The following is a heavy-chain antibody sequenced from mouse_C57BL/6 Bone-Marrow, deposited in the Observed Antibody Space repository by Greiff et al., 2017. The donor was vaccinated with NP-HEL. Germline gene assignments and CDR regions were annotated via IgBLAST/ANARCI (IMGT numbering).Heavy chain of an antibody. D-gene: IGHD4-1*02. CDR3: ARQLGRSWFAY. J-gene: IGHJ3*01. Sequence: VQLQQSGAELARPGASVKLSCKASGYTFTSYGISWVKQRTGQGLEWIGEIYPRSGNTYYNEKFKGKATLTADKSSSTAYMELLSLTSEDSAVYFCARQLGRSWFAYWGQGTLVTVSA. V-gene: IGHV1-81*01. CDR1: GYTFTSYG. CDR2: IYPRSGNT.